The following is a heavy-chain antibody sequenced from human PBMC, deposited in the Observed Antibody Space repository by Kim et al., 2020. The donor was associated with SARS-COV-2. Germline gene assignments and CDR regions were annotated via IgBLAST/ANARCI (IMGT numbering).Heavy chain of an antibody. CDR2: ISRTSGSI. Sequence: GGSLRLSCAGFGFNFSDYGMNWVRQAPGKGLEWISYISRTSGSIYYADSVKGRFTVARDKAEKSVFLQMNSVRDDDTAVYYCARDLEVWTMEVLKGDQTNYNGMDVWGQGTTVTVSS. CDR1: GFNFSDYG. J-gene: IGHJ6*02. CDR3: ARDLEVWTMEVLKGDQTNYNGMDV. V-gene: IGHV3-48*02. D-gene: IGHD3-10*01.